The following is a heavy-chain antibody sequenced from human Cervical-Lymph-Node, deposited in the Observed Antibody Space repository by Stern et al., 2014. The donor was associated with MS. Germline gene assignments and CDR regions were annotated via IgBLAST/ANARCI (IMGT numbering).Heavy chain of an antibody. CDR1: GYTFTKYA. CDR3: ARETFYDNIGQDF. CDR2: INTHTRTP. J-gene: IGHJ4*02. V-gene: IGHV7-4-1*02. D-gene: IGHD3-22*01. Sequence: QVQLMQSGSELKKPGASVKVSCKASGYTFTKYAINWVRQAPGQGLEWMGWINTHTRTPTYAQGFTRRFVFSLDTSVSTAYLQISSLEAEDTTVYYCARETFYDNIGQDFWGQGTLITVSS.